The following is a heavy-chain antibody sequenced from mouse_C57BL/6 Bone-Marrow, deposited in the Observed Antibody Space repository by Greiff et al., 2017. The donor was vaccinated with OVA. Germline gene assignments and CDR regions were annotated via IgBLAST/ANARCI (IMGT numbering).Heavy chain of an antibody. CDR3: ASDYYGCSYGYWYFDV. V-gene: IGHV5-16*01. Sequence: EVKVEESEGGLVQPGSSMKLSCTASGFTFSDYYMAWVRQVPEKGLEWVANINYDGSSTYYLDSLKSSFIISRDNAKNILYLQMSSLQSEDTATYYCASDYYGCSYGYWYFDVWGTGTTVTVSS. CDR2: INYDGSST. D-gene: IGHD1-1*01. CDR1: GFTFSDYY. J-gene: IGHJ1*03.